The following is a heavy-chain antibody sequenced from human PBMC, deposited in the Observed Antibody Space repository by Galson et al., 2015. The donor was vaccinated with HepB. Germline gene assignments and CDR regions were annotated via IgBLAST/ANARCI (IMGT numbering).Heavy chain of an antibody. CDR1: GYRFSSYG. J-gene: IGHJ6*02. Sequence: SVKVSCKASGYRFSSYGINWVRQAPGQGLEWMGWISVYNGYTNYAQQFQGRVTMTTDTSTSTAHMELRGLNSDDTAVYYCAREPYSSSWLGGDYYYYGMDVWGQGTTVTVSS. CDR3: AREPYSSSWLGGDYYYYGMDV. D-gene: IGHD6-13*01. V-gene: IGHV1-18*01. CDR2: ISVYNGYT.